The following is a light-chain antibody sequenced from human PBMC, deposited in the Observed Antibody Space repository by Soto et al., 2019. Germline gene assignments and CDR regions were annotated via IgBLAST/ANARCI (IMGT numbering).Light chain of an antibody. CDR1: LSMSRW. V-gene: IGKV1-5*01. J-gene: IGKJ1*01. CDR2: DAF. Sequence: DIQMTQPPSTLSAYVRPRVIITCRTSLSMSRWLAWYQQKPGKAPKLLIYDAFSLERGVPSRFSGGRSGTDFTLAITRVQPDDFATYYCQQYNSYPWTFGQGTKVDIK. CDR3: QQYNSYPWT.